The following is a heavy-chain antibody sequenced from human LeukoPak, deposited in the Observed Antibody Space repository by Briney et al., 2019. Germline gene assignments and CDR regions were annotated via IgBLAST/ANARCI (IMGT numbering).Heavy chain of an antibody. V-gene: IGHV3-23*01. CDR2: ISDNGGGA. J-gene: IGHJ4*02. CDR1: GFIFRNYA. D-gene: IGHD2-15*01. CDR3: ARAEDNDY. Sequence: GGSLRLSCGASGFIFRNYAMSWVRQAPGEGLKWVAGISDNGGGAYYAESLKGRFTISRDNSKNMLYLQMNSLRVEDTAVYYCARAEDNDYWGQGTLVTVPS.